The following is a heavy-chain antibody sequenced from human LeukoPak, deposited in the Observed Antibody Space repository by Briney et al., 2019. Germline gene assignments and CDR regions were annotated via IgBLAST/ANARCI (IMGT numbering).Heavy chain of an antibody. CDR3: ARGDYYDSSGYLDY. V-gene: IGHV3-30*04. CDR1: GFTFCSYA. Sequence: GRSLRLSCAAPGFTFCSYAMHWVRQAPGKGLEWVAVISYDGSNKYYADSVKGRFTISRDNSKDTLYLQMNSLRAEDTAVYYCARGDYYDSSGYLDYWGQGTLVTVSS. J-gene: IGHJ4*02. D-gene: IGHD3-22*01. CDR2: ISYDGSNK.